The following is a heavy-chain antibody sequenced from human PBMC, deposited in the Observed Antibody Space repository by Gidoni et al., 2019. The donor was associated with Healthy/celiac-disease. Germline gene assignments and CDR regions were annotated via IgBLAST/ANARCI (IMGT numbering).Heavy chain of an antibody. Sequence: EVQLVEAGGAVVQRGGSRSLSCAASGFTFDANTLHWVRQAPGTGLELVSLISWDGVSTYYADSVKGRFTISRYNSKNSLYLQMNSLRTEDTALYYCAKDIVRGLVYYYGMDVWGQGTTVTVSS. CDR2: ISWDGVST. J-gene: IGHJ6*02. D-gene: IGHD2-8*02. CDR3: AKDIVRGLVYYYGMDV. CDR1: GFTFDANT. V-gene: IGHV3-43*01.